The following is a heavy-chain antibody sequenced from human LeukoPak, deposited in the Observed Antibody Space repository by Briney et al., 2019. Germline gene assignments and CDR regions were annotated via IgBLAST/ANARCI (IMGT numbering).Heavy chain of an antibody. CDR1: GGSTSSGGYY. CDR3: ARAPVLRFLEWLLPTSMDV. V-gene: IGHV4-30-4*08. J-gene: IGHJ6*02. Sequence: SETLSLTCTVSGGSTSSGGYYWSWIRQPPGKGLEWIGYIYYSGSTYYNPSLKSRVAISVDTSKNQFSLKLSSVTAADTAVYYCARAPVLRFLEWLLPTSMDVWGQGTTVTVSS. D-gene: IGHD3-3*01. CDR2: IYYSGST.